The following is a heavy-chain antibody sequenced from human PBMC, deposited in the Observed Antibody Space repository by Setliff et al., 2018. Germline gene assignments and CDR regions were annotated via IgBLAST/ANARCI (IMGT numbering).Heavy chain of an antibody. V-gene: IGHV1-8*01. D-gene: IGHD6-19*01. CDR3: ARRGIAVAGYYYYGMDV. CDR1: GYTFTSYD. Sequence: ASVKVSCKASGYTFTSYDINWVRQATGQGLEWMGWMNPNSGNTGYAQKLQGRVTMTTDTSTSTAYMELRSPRSDDTAVYYCARRGIAVAGYYYYGMDVWGQGTTVTVS. J-gene: IGHJ6*02. CDR2: MNPNSGNT.